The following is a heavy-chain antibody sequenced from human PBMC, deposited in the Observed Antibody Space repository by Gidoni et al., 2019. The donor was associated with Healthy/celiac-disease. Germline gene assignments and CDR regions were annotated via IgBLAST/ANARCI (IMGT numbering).Heavy chain of an antibody. CDR1: GGSISRGGYY. CDR2: IYYSGST. Sequence: QVQLQESGPGLVKPSQTLSLTGTVAGGSISRGGYYWGWIRQHPGKGLEWIGYIYYSGSTYYNPSLKSRVTISVDTSKNQFSLKLSSVTAADTAVYYWAREFMTTVTTEGRGGVVDWGQGTLVTVSS. J-gene: IGHJ4*02. D-gene: IGHD4-17*01. V-gene: IGHV4-31*03. CDR3: AREFMTTVTTEGRGGVVD.